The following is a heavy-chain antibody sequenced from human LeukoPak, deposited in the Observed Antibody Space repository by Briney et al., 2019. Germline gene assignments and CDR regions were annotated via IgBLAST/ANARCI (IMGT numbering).Heavy chain of an antibody. J-gene: IGHJ4*02. CDR1: GFTFGDYA. CDR2: IRSKAYGGTT. Sequence: GGSLRLSCTASGFTFGDYAMSWFRRAPGKGLEWVGFIRSKAYGGTTEYAASVKGRFTISRDDSKSIAYLQMNSLKTEDTAVYYCTRDINRWLVPFDYWGQGTLVTVSS. V-gene: IGHV3-49*03. CDR3: TRDINRWLVPFDY. D-gene: IGHD6-19*01.